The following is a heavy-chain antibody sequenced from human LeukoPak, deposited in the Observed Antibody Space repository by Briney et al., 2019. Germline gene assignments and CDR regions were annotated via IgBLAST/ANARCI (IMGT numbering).Heavy chain of an antibody. Sequence: SETLSLTCAVYGGSFSGYYWSWIRQPPGKGLEWIGEINHSGSTNYNPSLKSRVTISVDTSKNQFSLKLSSVTAADTAVYYCARGPRITMVRGVTVFGYWGQGTLVTVSS. J-gene: IGHJ4*02. CDR1: GGSFSGYY. CDR2: INHSGST. CDR3: ARGPRITMVRGVTVFGY. V-gene: IGHV4-34*01. D-gene: IGHD3-10*01.